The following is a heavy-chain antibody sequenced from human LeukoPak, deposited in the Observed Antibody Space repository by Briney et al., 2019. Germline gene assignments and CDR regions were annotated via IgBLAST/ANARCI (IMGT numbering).Heavy chain of an antibody. Sequence: GGSLRLSCAASGFAFSDYYMTWIRQAPGKGLEWISYINSNGNTISNTDSVRGRFTISRDNAKNSLYLQMNNLRADDTAVYYCARGGGYGDAFDYWGQGTLVTVSS. V-gene: IGHV3-11*04. J-gene: IGHJ4*02. CDR2: INSNGNTI. CDR3: ARGGGYGDAFDY. CDR1: GFAFSDYY. D-gene: IGHD4-17*01.